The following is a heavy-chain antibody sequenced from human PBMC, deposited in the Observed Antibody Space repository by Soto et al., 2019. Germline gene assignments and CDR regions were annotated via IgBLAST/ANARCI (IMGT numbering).Heavy chain of an antibody. CDR1: GGSISSYY. CDR2: IYYSGST. V-gene: IGHV4-59*01. Sequence: SETLSLTCTVSGGSISSYYWSWIRQPPGKGLEWIGYIYYSGSTNYNPSLKSRVTISVDTSKNQFSLKLSSVTAADTAVYYCARDKYSSSPFDYWGQGTLVTVS. D-gene: IGHD6-6*01. CDR3: ARDKYSSSPFDY. J-gene: IGHJ4*02.